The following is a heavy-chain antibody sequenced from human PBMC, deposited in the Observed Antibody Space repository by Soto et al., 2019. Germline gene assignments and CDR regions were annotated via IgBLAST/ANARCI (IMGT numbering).Heavy chain of an antibody. CDR1: GFTSSNYS. CDR2: TSGSGHYI. V-gene: IGHV3-23*01. D-gene: IGHD2-21*02. J-gene: IGHJ6*02. Sequence: EVRLLESGGGLVQPGGSLRLYCAGSGFTSSNYSMSWVRQAPGKGLEWVSTTSGSGHYIQYRDSVKGRFTISRDNSKNTLYLQMNSRRAEQTAVYYWASGAMVTPYNDGLDVWGQGTTVTVSS. CDR3: ASGAMVTPYNDGLDV.